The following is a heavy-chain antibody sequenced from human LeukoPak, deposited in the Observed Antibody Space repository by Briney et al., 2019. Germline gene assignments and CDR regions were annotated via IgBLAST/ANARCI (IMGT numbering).Heavy chain of an antibody. CDR2: IEQDGSEK. D-gene: IGHD5-18*01. J-gene: IGHJ4*02. Sequence: PGGSLRLSCVASGFTFSSYWMSWVRQAPGKGLEWVANIEQDGSEKYYVDSVKGRFTISRDNAKTSLYLQMNSLRAEDTAVYYCARDLSGVTGYTYGRGIDYWGQGTLVTVSS. CDR3: ARDLSGVTGYTYGRGIDY. CDR1: GFTFSSYW. V-gene: IGHV3-7*01.